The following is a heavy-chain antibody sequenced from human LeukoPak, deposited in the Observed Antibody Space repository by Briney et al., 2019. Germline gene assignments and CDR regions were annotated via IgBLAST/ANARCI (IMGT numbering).Heavy chain of an antibody. CDR3: TAQTDYGEETVRDY. V-gene: IGHV3-73*01. CDR2: IRSKANSYAT. D-gene: IGHD4-17*01. CDR1: GFTFSGSA. Sequence: PGGSLRLSCAASGFTFSGSAMHWVRQASGKGLEWVGRIRSKANSYATAYAASVKGRFTISRDDSKNTAYLQMNSLKTEDTAAYYCTAQTDYGEETVRDYWGQGTLVTVSS. J-gene: IGHJ4*02.